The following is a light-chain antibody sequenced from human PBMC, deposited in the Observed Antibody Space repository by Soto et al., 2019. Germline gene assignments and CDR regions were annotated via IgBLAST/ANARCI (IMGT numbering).Light chain of an antibody. V-gene: IGKV1-5*03. CDR2: KAS. J-gene: IGKJ5*01. Sequence: DIQMTQSPSTLSASVGDRVTITCRASQSIRSLLAWYQQKPGRAPSLLIYKASTLESGVPSRFSGSGSGTEFTLTISSLQPDDFATYYCQQYNSYPLTFGQGTRLEI. CDR1: QSIRSL. CDR3: QQYNSYPLT.